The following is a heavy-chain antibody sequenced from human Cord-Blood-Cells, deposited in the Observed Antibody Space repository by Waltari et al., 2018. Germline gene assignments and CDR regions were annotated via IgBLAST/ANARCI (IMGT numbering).Heavy chain of an antibody. CDR2: IYYSGST. D-gene: IGHD6-6*01. J-gene: IGHJ4*02. Sequence: QLQMQEPGPGLVKPSETLSLTCTVTGGSISSSSYYWGWIRQPPGKGLEWIGSIYYSGSTYYNPSLKRRVTIAVDTSKNQFSLKLSSVTAADTAVYYCARGAYSSSSDYWGQGTLVTVSS. V-gene: IGHV4-39*01. CDR1: GGSISSSSYY. CDR3: ARGAYSSSSDY.